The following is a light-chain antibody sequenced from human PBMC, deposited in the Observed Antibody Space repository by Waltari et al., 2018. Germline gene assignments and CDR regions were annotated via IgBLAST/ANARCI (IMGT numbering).Light chain of an antibody. CDR1: QSRLHSSGNTY. V-gene: IGKV2-29*02. CDR2: RVS. CDR3: MQALQSPFT. Sequence: IMMTQSPLSLPVTLGEPASIGSRSSQSRLHSSGNTYFYWYLQKPGQPPRLLIYRVSNRFSGVSDRFSGSGSGTDFTLKISRVEAEDVGTYYCMQALQSPFTFGPGTKLDIK. J-gene: IGKJ3*01.